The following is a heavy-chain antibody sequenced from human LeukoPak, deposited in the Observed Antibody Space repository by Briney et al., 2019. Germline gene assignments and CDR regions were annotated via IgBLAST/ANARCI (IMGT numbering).Heavy chain of an antibody. V-gene: IGHV3-74*01. CDR1: GFILSDYL. J-gene: IGHJ4*02. Sequence: PGGPLRLSCAASGFILSDYLMHWVRQAPGGRPVGVSRSSLDGSITDYADFVKGRFTMSRDNARNTVFLQLSSLTAEDRAMYYCAREFHGGGHPLRYFDFWGQGALVTVSS. D-gene: IGHD4-23*01. CDR3: AREFHGGGHPLRYFDF. CDR2: SSLDGSIT.